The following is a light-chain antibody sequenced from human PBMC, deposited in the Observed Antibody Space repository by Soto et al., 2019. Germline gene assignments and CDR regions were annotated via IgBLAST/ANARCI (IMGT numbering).Light chain of an antibody. V-gene: IGKV1-6*01. Sequence: AIQMTQSPSSLSASVGDSVTITCRASQGIRNDLGWLQQKPGKAPNVLIYAASSLRTGVPSRFSGSGFGTHFTLTISSLQPEDFATYYCLQEYSYPLTFGQGTDVEIK. CDR1: QGIRND. J-gene: IGKJ1*01. CDR3: LQEYSYPLT. CDR2: AAS.